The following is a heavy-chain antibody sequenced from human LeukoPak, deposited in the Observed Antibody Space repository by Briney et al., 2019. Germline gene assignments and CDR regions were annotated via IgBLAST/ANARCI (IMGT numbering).Heavy chain of an antibody. J-gene: IGHJ2*01. D-gene: IGHD2-15*01. CDR3: ARVGTYCSGGSCYRDGWYFDL. V-gene: IGHV4-61*01. CDR1: GGSVSSGPYY. Sequence: SETLSLTCTVSGGSVSSGPYYWSWIRQPPGEGLEWIGYIYYSGSTNYNPSLKSRVTISVDTSKNQFSLKLSSVTAADTAVYYCARVGTYCSGGSCYRDGWYFDLWGRGTLVTVSS. CDR2: IYYSGST.